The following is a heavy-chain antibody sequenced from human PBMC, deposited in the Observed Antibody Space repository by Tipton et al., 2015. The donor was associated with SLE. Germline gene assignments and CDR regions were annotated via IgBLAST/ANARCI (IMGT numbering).Heavy chain of an antibody. Sequence: VQLVQSGAEVKKPGESLRISCKGSGYSFTSYWISWVRQMPGKGLEWMGIIYPGDSDTRYSPSFQGQVTISADKSISTAYLQWSSLKASDTAMYYCARPLRVAVARGAFDIWGQGTMVTVSS. CDR1: GYSFTSYW. CDR3: ARPLRVAVARGAFDI. CDR2: IYPGDSDT. D-gene: IGHD6-19*01. J-gene: IGHJ3*02. V-gene: IGHV5-51*01.